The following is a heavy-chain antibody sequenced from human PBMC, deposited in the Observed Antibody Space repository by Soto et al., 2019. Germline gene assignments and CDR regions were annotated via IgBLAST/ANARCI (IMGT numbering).Heavy chain of an antibody. CDR3: ARDPVARGCSVGMCYNWLHP. CDR1: GYTFTNYA. CDR2: INADNGNT. Sequence: QVQLLQSGAEVKKPGASVKVSCKASGYTFTNYAMHWVRQAPGQRLEWMGWINADNGNTKYSQKFQGRLTITRDTFASTAFLELTSLRFEDTAVYYCARDPVARGCSVGMCYNWLHPWGQGTLVTVSS. D-gene: IGHD2-15*01. V-gene: IGHV1-3*01. J-gene: IGHJ5*02.